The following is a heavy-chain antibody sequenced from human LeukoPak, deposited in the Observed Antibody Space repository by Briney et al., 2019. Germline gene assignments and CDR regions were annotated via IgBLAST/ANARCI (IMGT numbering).Heavy chain of an antibody. V-gene: IGHV1-2*02. D-gene: IGHD3-22*01. CDR2: INPNSGGT. Sequence: GASVNVSCKASGYTFTGYYMHWVRQAPGQGLEWMGWINPNSGGTNYAQKFQGRVTMTRDTSISTAYMELSSLRSEDTAVYYCATRPSGGESGYYYVFDYWGQGTLVTVSS. J-gene: IGHJ4*02. CDR3: ATRPSGGESGYYYVFDY. CDR1: GYTFTGYY.